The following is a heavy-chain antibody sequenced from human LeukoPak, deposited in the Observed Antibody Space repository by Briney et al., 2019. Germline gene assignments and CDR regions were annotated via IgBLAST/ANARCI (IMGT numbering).Heavy chain of an antibody. J-gene: IGHJ4*02. V-gene: IGHV4-39*01. Sequence: PSETLSLTCTVSGGSLSSSTYYWGWVRQPPGTGVEWMGTIYYSGSTYYNPSLKSPVTMSVDPSRNPFSLKLRSVTAADTAAYYCVGGYCGGDCYLAGRGPAAYSGQGTLVTVSS. D-gene: IGHD2-21*01. CDR1: GGSLSSSTYY. CDR3: VGGYCGGDCYLAGRGPAAY. CDR2: IYYSGST.